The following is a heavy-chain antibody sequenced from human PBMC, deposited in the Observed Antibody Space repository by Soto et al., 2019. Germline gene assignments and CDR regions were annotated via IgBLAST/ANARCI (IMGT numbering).Heavy chain of an antibody. V-gene: IGHV6-1*01. CDR3: ARVLETLSHDYYYYGMDV. Sequence: SQTLSLTCAISGDSVSSNSAAWNWIRQSPSRGLEWLGRTYYRSKWYNDYAVSVKSRITINPDTSKNQFSLQLNSVTPEDTAVYYCARVLETLSHDYYYYGMDVWGQGTTVTVSS. D-gene: IGHD3-9*01. CDR1: GDSVSSNSAA. CDR2: TYYRSKWYN. J-gene: IGHJ6*02.